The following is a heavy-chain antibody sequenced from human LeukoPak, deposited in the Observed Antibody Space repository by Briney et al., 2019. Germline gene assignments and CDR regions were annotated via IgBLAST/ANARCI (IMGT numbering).Heavy chain of an antibody. CDR1: GYSLTGYH. Sequence: GASVKVSCTASGYSLTGYHMHWVRQAPGQGLEWMGRINPNSGDTNYAQKFQGRVTMTRDTSISTAYMELSRLRSDDTAVYYCARDYCSSTSCLFDYWGQGTLVTVSS. J-gene: IGHJ4*02. CDR2: INPNSGDT. V-gene: IGHV1-2*06. CDR3: ARDYCSSTSCLFDY. D-gene: IGHD2-2*01.